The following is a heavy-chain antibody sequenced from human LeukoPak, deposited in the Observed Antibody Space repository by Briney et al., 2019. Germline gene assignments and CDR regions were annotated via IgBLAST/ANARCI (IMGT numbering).Heavy chain of an antibody. J-gene: IGHJ5*02. CDR1: GFTVRGSS. V-gene: IGHV3-73*01. D-gene: IGHD2-15*01. Sequence: GGSLRLSCAASGFTVRGSSLHWVRQASGKGLEWVGRVRSKADYYATAYSASVKGRFTISRDDSKDTAFLHMDSLKTEDTALYYCTRDRGTYNWFDPWGQGTLVTVSS. CDR3: TRDRGTYNWFDP. CDR2: VRSKADYYAT.